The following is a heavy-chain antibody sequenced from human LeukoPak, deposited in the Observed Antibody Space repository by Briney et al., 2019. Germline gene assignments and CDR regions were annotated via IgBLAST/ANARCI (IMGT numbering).Heavy chain of an antibody. CDR1: GFSFSNYA. CDR2: ISSSGSTI. J-gene: IGHJ4*02. D-gene: IGHD4-17*01. V-gene: IGHV3-11*01. CDR3: AREPPPDYGDYEDY. Sequence: GGSLRLSCAASGFSFSNYAMSWVRQAPGKGLEWVSYISSSGSTIYYADSVKGRFTISRDNAKISLHLQMNSLRAEDTAVYYCAREPPPDYGDYEDYWGQGTLVTVSS.